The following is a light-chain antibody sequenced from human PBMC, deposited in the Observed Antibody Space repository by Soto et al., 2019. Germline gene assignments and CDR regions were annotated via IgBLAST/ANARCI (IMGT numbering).Light chain of an antibody. J-gene: IGLJ1*01. CDR2: LNSDGSH. CDR1: SGHSSYA. CDR3: QTWGTGIRV. Sequence: QAVVTQSPSASASLGASVKLTCTLSSGHSSYAIAWHQQQPEKGPRYLMKLNSDGSHSKGDGIPDRFSGSSSGAERYLTISSLQSEDEADYYCQTWGTGIRVFGTGTKVTVI. V-gene: IGLV4-69*01.